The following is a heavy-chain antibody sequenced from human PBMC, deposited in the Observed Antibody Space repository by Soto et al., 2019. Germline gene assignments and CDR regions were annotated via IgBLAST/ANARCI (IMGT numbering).Heavy chain of an antibody. D-gene: IGHD6-25*01. V-gene: IGHV1-18*01. CDR2: ISAYNGNT. CDR3: ARAFPSSGWLNIDY. Sequence: GSSVKVSCKASGYTLTSYVISWVRQAPGPGLEWMGWISAYNGNTNYARKLHGRVTMTTDTSTSTAYMELRSLRSDDTAVYYCARAFPSSGWLNIDYCAQGTLDTVSS. CDR1: GYTLTSYV. J-gene: IGHJ4*02.